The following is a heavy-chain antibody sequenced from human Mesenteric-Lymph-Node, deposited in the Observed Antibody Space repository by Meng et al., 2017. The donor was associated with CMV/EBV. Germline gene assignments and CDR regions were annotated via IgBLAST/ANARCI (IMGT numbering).Heavy chain of an antibody. CDR1: GYSISRGYY. CDR3: ARTPRGATTNLDY. CDR2: TYHSGST. Sequence: GSLRLSCTVSGYSISRGYYWGWIRQPPGKGPEWIGSTYHSGSTYYNPSLKSRVTISIDTSKNQFSLNLRSVTAADTAVYYCARTPRGATTNLDYWGQGTLVTVSS. J-gene: IGHJ4*02. D-gene: IGHD1-26*01. V-gene: IGHV4-38-2*02.